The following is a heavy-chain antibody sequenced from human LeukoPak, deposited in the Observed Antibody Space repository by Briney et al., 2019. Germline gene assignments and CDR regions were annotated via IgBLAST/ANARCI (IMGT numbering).Heavy chain of an antibody. J-gene: IGHJ4*02. CDR1: GFTFSSYW. D-gene: IGHD3-3*01. CDR2: INSDGSSI. Sequence: GGSLRLSCAASGFTFSSYWMHWVRQAPGKGLVWVSRINSDGSSIDYADSVKGRFTISRDNAKNTLYLQMNSLRAEDTAVYYCARVKTPGFWSGRYFDCWGQGTLVTVFS. V-gene: IGHV3-74*01. CDR3: ARVKTPGFWSGRYFDC.